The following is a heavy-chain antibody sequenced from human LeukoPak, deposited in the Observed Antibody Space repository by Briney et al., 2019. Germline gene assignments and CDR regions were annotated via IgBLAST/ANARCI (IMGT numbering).Heavy chain of an antibody. V-gene: IGHV4-30-2*01. Sequence: PSETLSLTCTVSGGSISSGGYYWSWIRQPPGKGLEWIGYIYRSGSTYYNPSLKSRVTISVDTSKNQFSLKLSSVTAADTAVYYCARDSCSSTSCYIDYWGQGTLVTVSS. CDR2: IYRSGST. D-gene: IGHD2-2*02. CDR1: GGSISSGGYY. CDR3: ARDSCSSTSCYIDY. J-gene: IGHJ4*02.